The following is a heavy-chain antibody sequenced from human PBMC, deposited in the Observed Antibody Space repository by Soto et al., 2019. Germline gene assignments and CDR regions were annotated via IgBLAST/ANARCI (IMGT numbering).Heavy chain of an antibody. D-gene: IGHD3-10*01. J-gene: IGHJ6*04. CDR2: IYPGDSDT. CDR3: ATSNPLFRFGDLLYSPYYYSVMAF. V-gene: IGHV5-51*01. Sequence: GESLKISCKGSGYSFTSYWIGWVRQMPGKGLEWMGIIYPGDSDTRYSPSFQGQVTISADKSISTAYLQWSSLKASDTAMYYCATSNPLFRFGDLLYSPYYYSVMAFWGKGTTVPVSS. CDR1: GYSFTSYW.